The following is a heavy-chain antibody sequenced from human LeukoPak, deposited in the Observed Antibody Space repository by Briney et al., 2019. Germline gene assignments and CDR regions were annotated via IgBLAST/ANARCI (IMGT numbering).Heavy chain of an antibody. CDR2: IYPGDSDT. CDR1: GYTFTTYW. D-gene: IGHD3-22*01. J-gene: IGHJ3*02. Sequence: GESLKISCKGSGYTFTTYWIGWVRQMPGKGLEWMGIIYPGDSDTRYSPSFQGQVTISADKSISTAYLQWSSLKASDTAIYYCARLLYYFDSSGSYYAPKAFDIWGRGTMVTVSS. CDR3: ARLLYYFDSSGSYYAPKAFDI. V-gene: IGHV5-51*01.